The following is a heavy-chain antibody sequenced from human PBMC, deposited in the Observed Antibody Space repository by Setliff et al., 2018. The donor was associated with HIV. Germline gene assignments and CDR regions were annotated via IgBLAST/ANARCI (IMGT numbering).Heavy chain of an antibody. V-gene: IGHV4-39*01. CDR1: GGSISSSSYY. Sequence: SETLSLTCTVSGGSISSSSYYWGWIRQPPGKGLEWIGSIYYNGSTYYNPSLKSRVTISVDTSKNQFSLKLSSVTAADTAVYYCARELGASPHDVFDIWGQGTMVTVSS. D-gene: IGHD3-16*01. J-gene: IGHJ3*02. CDR3: ARELGASPHDVFDI. CDR2: IYYNGST.